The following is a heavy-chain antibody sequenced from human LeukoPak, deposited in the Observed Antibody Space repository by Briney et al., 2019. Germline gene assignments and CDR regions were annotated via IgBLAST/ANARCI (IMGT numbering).Heavy chain of an antibody. CDR3: AKDRSSSWYWGDDY. D-gene: IGHD6-13*01. CDR2: ISGGGST. CDR1: GFTFNNYA. J-gene: IGHJ4*02. Sequence: GGSLRLSCAAPGFTFNNYAMSWVRQAPGKGLEWVSAISGGGSTYYADSVKGRFTISRDNSKNTLYLQMNSLRAEDTAVYYCAKDRSSSWYWGDDYWGQGTLVTVSS. V-gene: IGHV3-23*01.